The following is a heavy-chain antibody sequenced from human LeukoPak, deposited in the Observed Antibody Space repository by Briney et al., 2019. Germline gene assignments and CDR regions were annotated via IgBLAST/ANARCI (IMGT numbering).Heavy chain of an antibody. Sequence: SETLSLTCTVSGGSISSYYWSWIRQPPGKGLEWIGYIYYSGSTNYNPSLKSRVTISVDTSKNQFSLKLSSVTAADTAVYYCARGDSGYDWLLDYWGQGTLVTVSS. CDR3: ARGDSGYDWLLDY. D-gene: IGHD5-12*01. CDR1: GGSISSYY. V-gene: IGHV4-59*01. CDR2: IYYSGST. J-gene: IGHJ4*02.